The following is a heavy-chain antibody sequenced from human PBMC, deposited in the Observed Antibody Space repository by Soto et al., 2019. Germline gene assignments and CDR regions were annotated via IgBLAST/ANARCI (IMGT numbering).Heavy chain of an antibody. V-gene: IGHV4-34*01. D-gene: IGHD3-3*01. J-gene: IGHJ6*02. Sequence: PSETLSLTCAVYGGSLSDYNWNWIRQPPWKGLELVGEISHSAITNYTPSLKSRVTPSIDTSKNQFPLMLSSVTAPDTAVYYSARGRRLWRYVMDVWGQGTTVTVT. CDR2: ISHSAIT. CDR3: ARGRRLWRYVMDV. CDR1: GGSLSDYN.